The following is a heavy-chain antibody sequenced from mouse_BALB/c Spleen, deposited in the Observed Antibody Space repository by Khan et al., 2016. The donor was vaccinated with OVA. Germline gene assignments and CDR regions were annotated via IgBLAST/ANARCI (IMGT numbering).Heavy chain of an antibody. Sequence: QVQLKQSGPGLEAPSQSLSITCTASGLSLSDYGVSWIRQPPGKGLEWLGVIWGGGSTYYNSALKSRLSISKDNSKTQAFLKMNSLHTDDNAIYYCAKGLWSYYFALDYWGQGTSVTVSS. CDR3: AKGLWSYYFALDY. CDR1: GLSLSDYG. CDR2: IWGGGST. J-gene: IGHJ4*01. D-gene: IGHD1-1*02. V-gene: IGHV2-6-5*01.